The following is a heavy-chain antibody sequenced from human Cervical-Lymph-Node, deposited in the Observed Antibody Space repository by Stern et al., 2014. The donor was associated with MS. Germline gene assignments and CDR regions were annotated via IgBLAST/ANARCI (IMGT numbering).Heavy chain of an antibody. V-gene: IGHV3-30*18. Sequence: VQLVESGGGVVQPGRSLRLSCAASGFTFSSYGMHWVRQAPGKGLEWVAVISYDGSNKYYADSVKGRFTISRDNSKNTLYLQMNSLRAEDTAVYYCAKATPYCSSTSCSYYYYYYGMDVWGQGTTVTVSS. CDR2: ISYDGSNK. CDR3: AKATPYCSSTSCSYYYYYYGMDV. J-gene: IGHJ6*02. D-gene: IGHD2-2*01. CDR1: GFTFSSYG.